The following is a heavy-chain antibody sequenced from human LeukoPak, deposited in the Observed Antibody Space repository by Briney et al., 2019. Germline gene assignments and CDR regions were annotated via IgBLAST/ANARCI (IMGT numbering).Heavy chain of an antibody. V-gene: IGHV4-59*01. Sequence: ASETLSLTCTVSGDSISGYYWSWIRQPPGKRPGWIGYIYYSGSTNYNPSLKTRVTISVDTSKNQFSLKVTSVTAADTAVYYCTRSLPAAMFSLDYWGQGTLVTVSS. CDR1: GDSISGYY. CDR2: IYYSGST. J-gene: IGHJ4*02. D-gene: IGHD2-2*01. CDR3: TRSLPAAMFSLDY.